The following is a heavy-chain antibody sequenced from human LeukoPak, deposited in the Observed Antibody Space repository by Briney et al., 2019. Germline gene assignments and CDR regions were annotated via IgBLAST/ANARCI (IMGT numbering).Heavy chain of an antibody. CDR2: ISGSGGST. J-gene: IGHJ2*01. CDR3: ARSNRDQYCSGGTCYPTDWYFDL. CDR1: GFTFSSYG. V-gene: IGHV3-23*01. D-gene: IGHD2-15*01. Sequence: GGSLRLSCAASGFTFSSYGMSWVRQAPGKGLEWVSAISGSGGSTYYADSVKGRFTISRDNAKNSLYLQMGNLRAEDAAVYYCARSNRDQYCSGGTCYPTDWYFDLWGRGTLVTVSS.